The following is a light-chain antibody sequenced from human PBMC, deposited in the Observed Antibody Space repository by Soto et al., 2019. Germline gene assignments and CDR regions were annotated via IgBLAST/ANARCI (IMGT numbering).Light chain of an antibody. Sequence: QLVLTQSSSASASLGSSVKLTCTLSSGHSSYIIAWHQQQPGKAPRYLMKLEVSGSYNKGSGVPDRFSGSSSGADRYLTISNPQFGDEADYYCETWYNNILVFGGGPKVTVL. V-gene: IGLV4-60*02. CDR2: LEVSGSY. J-gene: IGLJ2*01. CDR1: SGHSSYI. CDR3: ETWYNNILV.